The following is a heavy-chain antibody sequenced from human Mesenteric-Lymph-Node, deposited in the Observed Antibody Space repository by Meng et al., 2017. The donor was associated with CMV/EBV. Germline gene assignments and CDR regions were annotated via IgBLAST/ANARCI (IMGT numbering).Heavy chain of an antibody. CDR2: INWNGGST. V-gene: IGHV3-20*04. Sequence: GGSLRPSCEASGFTFDDHAMSWVRQAPGKGLEWVSGINWNGGSTGYADSVKGRFSISRDNAKNSLYLQMNSLRAEDTALYYCARVGQGAGRRHFDYWGQGTLVTVSS. CDR3: ARVGQGAGRRHFDY. CDR1: GFTFDDHA. D-gene: IGHD3-16*01. J-gene: IGHJ4*02.